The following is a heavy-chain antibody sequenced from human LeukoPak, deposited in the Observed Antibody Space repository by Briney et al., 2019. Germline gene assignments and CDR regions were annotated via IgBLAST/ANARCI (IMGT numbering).Heavy chain of an antibody. CDR2: ISSSSSTI. Sequence: GGSLRLSCAASGFTFSSYSMNWVRQAPGKGLEWVSYISSSSSTIYYADSVKGRFTISRDNAKNSLYLQMNSLGDEDTAVYYCARDGERTDYKHYYYYYGMDVWGQGTTVTVSS. D-gene: IGHD4-11*01. J-gene: IGHJ6*02. CDR3: ARDGERTDYKHYYYYYGMDV. CDR1: GFTFSSYS. V-gene: IGHV3-48*02.